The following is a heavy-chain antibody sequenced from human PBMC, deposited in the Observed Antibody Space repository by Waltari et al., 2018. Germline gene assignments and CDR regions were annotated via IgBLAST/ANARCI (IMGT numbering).Heavy chain of an antibody. J-gene: IGHJ4*02. CDR1: GFTFSSYG. D-gene: IGHD3-22*01. CDR2: IRYDGSNK. CDR3: AKDVDDSSGSDD. Sequence: QVQLVESGGGVVQPGGSLRLSCAASGFTFSSYGMHWVRQAPGKGLEWVAFIRYDGSNKYYADSVKGRFTISRDNSKNTLYLQMNSLRAEDTAVYYCAKDVDDSSGSDDWGQGTLVTVSS. V-gene: IGHV3-30*02.